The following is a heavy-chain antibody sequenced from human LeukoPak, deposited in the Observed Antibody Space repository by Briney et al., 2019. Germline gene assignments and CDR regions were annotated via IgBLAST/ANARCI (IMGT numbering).Heavy chain of an antibody. D-gene: IGHD3-3*01. V-gene: IGHV5-51*01. CDR2: IYPGDSDT. CDR3: AITEEIFGVDYYFEY. Sequence: GESLKISCKGSGYTFTSYWIGWVRQMPGKGLEWMGIIYPGDSDTRYIPSFQGQVTISVNKSNTTAYLQWSSLKASDTAMYYCAITEEIFGVDYYFEYWGHGTLVTVSA. CDR1: GYTFTSYW. J-gene: IGHJ4*01.